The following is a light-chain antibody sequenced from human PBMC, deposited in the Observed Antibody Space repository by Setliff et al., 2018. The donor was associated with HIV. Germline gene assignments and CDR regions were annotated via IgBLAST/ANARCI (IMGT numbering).Light chain of an antibody. CDR3: CSYAGGDIYV. CDR2: EVS. J-gene: IGLJ1*01. V-gene: IGLV2-8*01. Sequence: QSALAQPPSASGSPGQSVTISCTGTSSDVGGYNYVSWYQQHPGKAPKLMIYEVSKRPSGVPDRFSASKSGNAASLTVSGLQAEDEADYYCCSYAGGDIYVFGSGTKVTVL. CDR1: SSDVGGYNY.